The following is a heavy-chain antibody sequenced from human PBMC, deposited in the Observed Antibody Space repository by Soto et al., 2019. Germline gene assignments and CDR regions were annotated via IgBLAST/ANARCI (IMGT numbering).Heavy chain of an antibody. CDR2: IYHSGST. Sequence: QLQLQESGSGLVKPSQTLSLTCAVSGGSISSGGYSWSWIRQPPGKGLEWIGYIYHSGSTYYNPSLKSRVTLSVDRSKNHFSLKLSSVAAADTAVYYCARGRGSSWYGDLGYWGQGTLVTVSS. D-gene: IGHD6-13*01. J-gene: IGHJ4*02. CDR1: GGSISSGGYS. CDR3: ARGRGSSWYGDLGY. V-gene: IGHV4-30-2*01.